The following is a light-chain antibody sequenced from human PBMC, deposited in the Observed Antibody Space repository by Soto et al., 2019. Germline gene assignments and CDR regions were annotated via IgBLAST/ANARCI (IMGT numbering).Light chain of an antibody. CDR3: QQYITWPRT. CDR1: QTVSSN. J-gene: IGKJ1*01. Sequence: EMVMTQSPATLSVSPGGRATLSCRASQTVSSNLAWYQQKPGQAPRLLIFGASTRATGIPVRFSGSGSGTEFTLTLSGLQSEDFALYYCQQYITWPRTFGQGTKVDI. CDR2: GAS. V-gene: IGKV3-15*01.